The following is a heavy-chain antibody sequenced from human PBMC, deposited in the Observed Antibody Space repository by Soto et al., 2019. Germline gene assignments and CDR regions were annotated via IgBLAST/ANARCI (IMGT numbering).Heavy chain of an antibody. CDR1: GFSLSADGVG. Sequence: ITLKESGPTLVKPTQTLTLTCSSSGFSLSADGVGVGWIRQPPGKALEWLALIYWDDDTRYRPSLKSRLTITKDSSKNQVVLTMTNMDPVDTATYYCAHAYGGTSWPNDAFDVWGQGTVVTVSS. CDR3: AHAYGGTSWPNDAFDV. D-gene: IGHD2-2*01. CDR2: IYWDDDT. J-gene: IGHJ3*01. V-gene: IGHV2-5*02.